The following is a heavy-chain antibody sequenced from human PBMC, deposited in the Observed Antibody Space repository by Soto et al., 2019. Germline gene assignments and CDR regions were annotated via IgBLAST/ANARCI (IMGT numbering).Heavy chain of an antibody. CDR2: ISGSGGST. D-gene: IGHD1-26*01. CDR1: GFTFSSYA. J-gene: IGHJ4*02. CDR3: AKDPFDSYPNVYYFDY. Sequence: GGSLRLSCAASGFTFSSYAMSWVRQAPGKGLEWVSAISGSGGSTYYADSVKGRFTISRDNSKNTLYLQMNSPRAEDTAVYYCAKDPFDSYPNVYYFDYWGQGTLVTVSS. V-gene: IGHV3-23*01.